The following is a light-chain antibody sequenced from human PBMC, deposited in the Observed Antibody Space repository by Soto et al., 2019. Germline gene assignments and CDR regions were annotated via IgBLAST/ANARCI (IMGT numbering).Light chain of an antibody. V-gene: IGKV3-15*01. Sequence: IVMTQSPSTLSVSPGERATLSGRATQSVSSNLAWYQQKPGQAPRLLIYGASTRATGIPARFSGSGSGTEFTPPISSLQSEDFSVYYCQQYNEWPSWTFGQGTKVDIK. CDR3: QQYNEWPSWT. J-gene: IGKJ1*01. CDR1: QSVSSN. CDR2: GAS.